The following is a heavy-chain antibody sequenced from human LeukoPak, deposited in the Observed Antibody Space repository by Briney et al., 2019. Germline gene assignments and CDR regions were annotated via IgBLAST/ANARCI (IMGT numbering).Heavy chain of an antibody. D-gene: IGHD2-2*01. CDR1: GFTFSSYA. CDR2: ISCDGSNK. Sequence: GGSLRLSCAASGFTFSSYAMHWVRQAPGKGLEWVAVISCDGSNKYYADSVKGRFTISTDNSKNTLYLQMNSLRAEDTAVYYCARAGYCSSTSCLSPFDYWGQGTLVTVSS. J-gene: IGHJ4*02. V-gene: IGHV3-30*04. CDR3: ARAGYCSSTSCLSPFDY.